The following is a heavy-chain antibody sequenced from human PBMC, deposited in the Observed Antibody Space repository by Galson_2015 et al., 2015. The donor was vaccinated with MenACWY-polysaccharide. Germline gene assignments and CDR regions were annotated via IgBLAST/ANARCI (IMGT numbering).Heavy chain of an antibody. CDR3: VKGGYSSSWYRGDY. J-gene: IGHJ4*02. Sequence: SLRLSCAASGFTFSSYVMHWVRQAPGKGLEFVSGISSNGGSTYYADSVTGRFTISRDNSKNTLYLQMGSLRAEDTAVYYCVKGGYSSSWYRGDYWGQGTLVTVSS. CDR1: GFTFSSYV. CDR2: ISSNGGST. D-gene: IGHD6-13*01. V-gene: IGHV3-64D*08.